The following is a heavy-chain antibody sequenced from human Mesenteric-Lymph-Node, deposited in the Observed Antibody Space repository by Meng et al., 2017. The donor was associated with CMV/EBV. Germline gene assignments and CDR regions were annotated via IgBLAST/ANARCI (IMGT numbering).Heavy chain of an antibody. CDR1: GFTFSDFG. D-gene: IGHD5-24*01. CDR3: AKGYAGNGYNLFDY. V-gene: IGHV3-30*02. CDR2: VHYRGGDK. Sequence: GESLKISCAASGFTFSDFGMHWVRQAPGKGLEWVAFVHYRGGDKYYGDSVKGRFTISRDNSKSTLYLEMSSLRAEDTAVYYCAKGYAGNGYNLFDYWGQGTLVTVSS. J-gene: IGHJ4*02.